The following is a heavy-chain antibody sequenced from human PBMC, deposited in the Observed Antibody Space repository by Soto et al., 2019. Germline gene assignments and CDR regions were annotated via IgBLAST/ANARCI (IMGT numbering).Heavy chain of an antibody. V-gene: IGHV1-8*01. CDR2: MNPSSGNT. J-gene: IGHJ5*02. Sequence: QVQLVQSGAEVKKPGASVKVSCKASGYTFSSYDIHWVRQATGQGLEWMGWMNPSSGNTAYAQKSQGRVTMTRNPSMRTAYMELSSLRSEDTAVYYCARYCTTGTPGNNWFDPWGQGTLVTVSS. CDR3: ARYCTTGTPGNNWFDP. D-gene: IGHD1-1*01. CDR1: GYTFSSYD.